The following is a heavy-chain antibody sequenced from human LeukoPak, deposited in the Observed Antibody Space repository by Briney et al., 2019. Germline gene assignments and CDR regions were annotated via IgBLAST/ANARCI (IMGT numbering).Heavy chain of an antibody. CDR1: GGTFSSYA. Sequence: VASVKVSCKASGGTFSSYAISWVRQAPGQGLEWMGRIIPIFGTANYAQKFQGRVTITTDESTSTAYMELSSLRSEDTDVYYCAREAIYYDSSGYYSPLNWFDPWGQGTLVTVSS. CDR3: AREAIYYDSSGYYSPLNWFDP. D-gene: IGHD3-22*01. J-gene: IGHJ5*02. V-gene: IGHV1-69*05. CDR2: IIPIFGTA.